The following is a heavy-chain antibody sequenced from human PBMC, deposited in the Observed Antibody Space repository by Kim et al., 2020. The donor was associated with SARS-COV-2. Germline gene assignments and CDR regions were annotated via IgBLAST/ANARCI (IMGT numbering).Heavy chain of an antibody. CDR1: GFTFSSYW. CDR2: IKQDGSEK. V-gene: IGHV3-7*03. Sequence: GGSLRLSCAASGFTFSSYWMSWVRQAPGKGLEWVTNIKQDGSEKYYVDSVKGRFTISRDNAKNSLYLQMNSLRAEDTAVYYCARVGGLLWFGELLYSYYYGMDVCGQGTTVTVSS. J-gene: IGHJ6*02. D-gene: IGHD3-10*01. CDR3: ARVGGLLWFGELLYSYYYGMDV.